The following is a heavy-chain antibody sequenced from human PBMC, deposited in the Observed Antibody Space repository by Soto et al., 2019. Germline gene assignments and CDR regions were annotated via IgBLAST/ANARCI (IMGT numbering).Heavy chain of an antibody. CDR1: GFTFSSYG. Sequence: PGGSRRLSCAASGFTFSSYGMHWVPQAPGRGLGGGAFIWYDGSNKYYADSVKGRFTISRDNSKNTLYLQMNSLRAEDTAVYYCASDPSPHHSGWYPHYYYYGMDVWGQGTTVTVSS. V-gene: IGHV3-33*01. CDR2: IWYDGSNK. J-gene: IGHJ6*02. CDR3: ASDPSPHHSGWYPHYYYYGMDV. D-gene: IGHD6-19*01.